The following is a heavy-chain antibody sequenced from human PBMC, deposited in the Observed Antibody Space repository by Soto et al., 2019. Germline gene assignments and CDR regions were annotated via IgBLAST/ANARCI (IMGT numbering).Heavy chain of an antibody. CDR1: GGSISSGGYY. Sequence: PSETLSLTCTVSGGSISSGGYYWSWIRQHPGKGLEWIGYIYYSGSTYYNPSLKSRVTISVDTSKNQFSLKLSSVTAADTAVYYCAWGYCSGGSCYFEDYYYGMDVWGQGTTVTVSS. CDR3: AWGYCSGGSCYFEDYYYGMDV. D-gene: IGHD2-15*01. V-gene: IGHV4-31*03. CDR2: IYYSGST. J-gene: IGHJ6*02.